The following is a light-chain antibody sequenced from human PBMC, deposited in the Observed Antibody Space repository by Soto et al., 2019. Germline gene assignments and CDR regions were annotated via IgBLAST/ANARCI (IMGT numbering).Light chain of an antibody. CDR1: QSVNSY. CDR2: DAS. CDR3: QQRSNWPLT. V-gene: IGKV3-11*01. J-gene: IGKJ4*01. Sequence: EIVLTQSPATLSLSPGERATLSCRASQSVNSYLAWYQQKPGQAPRLLIYDASNRATGIPARFSGSGSETDFTLTISSLEPEDFAVYYCQQRSNWPLTFGGGTKVEIK.